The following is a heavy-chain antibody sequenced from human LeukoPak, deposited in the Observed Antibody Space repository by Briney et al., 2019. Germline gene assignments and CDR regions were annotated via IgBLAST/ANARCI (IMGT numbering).Heavy chain of an antibody. V-gene: IGHV3-11*01. CDR2: ISSSGSSI. Sequence: GGSLRLSCAASGFTFSDYYMSWIRQAPGKGLEWVSYISSSGSSIYYADSVKGRFTISRDNAKNSLYLQMNSLRAEDTAVYYCARDSDSNYATGDYWGQGTLVTVSS. D-gene: IGHD4-11*01. CDR3: ARDSDSNYATGDY. CDR1: GFTFSDYY. J-gene: IGHJ4*02.